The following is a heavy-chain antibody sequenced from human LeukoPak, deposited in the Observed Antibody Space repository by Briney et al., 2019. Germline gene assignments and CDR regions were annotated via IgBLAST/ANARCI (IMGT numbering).Heavy chain of an antibody. CDR3: ARAMDV. CDR1: GFTFSDHY. V-gene: IGHV3-72*01. J-gene: IGHJ6*02. CDR2: IRNKANSYTT. Sequence: PGGSLRLSCAASGFTFSDHYMDWVRQAPGKGLDWVGRIRNKANSYTTEYAASVKGRFTISRDDSKNSLYLQMNSLKIEDTAVYYCARAMDVRGQGTTVTVSS.